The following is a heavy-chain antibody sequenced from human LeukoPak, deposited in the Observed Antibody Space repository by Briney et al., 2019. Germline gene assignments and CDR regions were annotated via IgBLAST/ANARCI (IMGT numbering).Heavy chain of an antibody. CDR3: ARRRGIQLWSNWFDP. CDR1: GYTFTSYD. V-gene: IGHV1-8*01. CDR2: MNPNSGNT. Sequence: ASVKVSCKASGYTFTSYDINWVRQATGQGLEWMGWMNPNSGNTGYAQKFQGRVTMTRNTSISTAYMELSSLRSEDTAEYYCARRRGIQLWSNWFDPWGQGTLVTVSS. D-gene: IGHD5-18*01. J-gene: IGHJ5*02.